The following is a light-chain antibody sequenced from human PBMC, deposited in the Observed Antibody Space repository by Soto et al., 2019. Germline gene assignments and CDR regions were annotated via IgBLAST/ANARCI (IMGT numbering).Light chain of an antibody. V-gene: IGKV1-9*01. J-gene: IGKJ5*01. CDR2: AAS. CDR1: QVISTS. Sequence: DIRLTHSPSFLSPSIGEIVTITCRASQVISTSLAWYQVKPGKAPKLLIYAASTLESGVPSRFSATVSGTEFSLTITSLQPEDFATYYCQQLFDSPITFGQGTRLEIK. CDR3: QQLFDSPIT.